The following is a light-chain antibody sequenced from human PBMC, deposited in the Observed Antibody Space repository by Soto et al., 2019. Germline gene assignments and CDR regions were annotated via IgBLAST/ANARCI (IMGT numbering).Light chain of an antibody. CDR3: QYYNNWLAT. CDR1: QSVGSN. V-gene: IGKV3-15*01. J-gene: IGKJ4*01. CDR2: GAS. Sequence: EVVMTQTPSTLSVSPGERATLSCRASQSVGSNLAWYQQKPGQAPRLLIYGASTRATGIPARFSGSGSGTEFTLTISSLQSEDFTIYYCQYYNNWLATFGGGTKVDIK.